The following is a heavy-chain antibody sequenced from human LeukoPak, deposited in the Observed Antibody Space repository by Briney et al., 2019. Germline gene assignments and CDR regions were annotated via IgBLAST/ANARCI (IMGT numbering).Heavy chain of an antibody. CDR3: AKALNGLVDY. D-gene: IGHD6-19*01. CDR1: GFTFSDYG. V-gene: IGHV3-33*06. J-gene: IGHJ4*02. Sequence: GRSLRLSCAASGFTFSDYGMHWVRQAPGKGLEWVAVIWYDGSNKYYADSVKGRFTISRDNSKNTRYLQMNSLRAEDTAVYYCAKALNGLVDYWGQGTLVTVSS. CDR2: IWYDGSNK.